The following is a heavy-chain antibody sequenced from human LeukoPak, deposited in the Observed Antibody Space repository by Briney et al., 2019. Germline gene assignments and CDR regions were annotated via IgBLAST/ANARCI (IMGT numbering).Heavy chain of an antibody. Sequence: PGGSLRLSCAASGFTFSSYWMSWVRQAPGKGLEWVANIKQDGSEKYYVDSVKGRFTISRDNAKNSLYLQMNSLRAEDTAVYYRARKYSRRAFDIWGQGTMVTVSS. J-gene: IGHJ3*02. CDR3: ARKYSRRAFDI. V-gene: IGHV3-7*01. CDR2: IKQDGSEK. D-gene: IGHD6-6*01. CDR1: GFTFSSYW.